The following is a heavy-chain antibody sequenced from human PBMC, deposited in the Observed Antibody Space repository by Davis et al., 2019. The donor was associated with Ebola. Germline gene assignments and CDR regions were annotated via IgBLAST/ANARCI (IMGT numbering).Heavy chain of an antibody. CDR1: GYTFTNYG. V-gene: IGHV1-18*01. Sequence: AASVKVSCKASGYTFTNYGITWVRQAPGQGLEWMGLISAYNGNSNYAQKLQGRVTMTTDTSTSTAYMELRSLRSDDTAVYYCARDRGNWFDPWGQGTLVTVSS. CDR2: ISAYNGNS. J-gene: IGHJ5*02. CDR3: ARDRGNWFDP.